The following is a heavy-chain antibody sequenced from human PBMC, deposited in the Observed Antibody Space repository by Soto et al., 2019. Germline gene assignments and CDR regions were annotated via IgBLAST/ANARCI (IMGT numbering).Heavy chain of an antibody. CDR1: GGSFSDYY. V-gene: IGHV4-34*01. CDR3: ARGVANQAAAAANWFDP. J-gene: IGHJ5*02. CDR2: ITHSGST. D-gene: IGHD6-13*01. Sequence: QVHLQQWGAGLLKPSETLSLTCAVYGGSFSDYYWTWIRQPPGKGLEWIGEITHSGSTNYNPSLKSRVTISVDTSKNQFSLKLSSVTAADTAVYYCARGVANQAAAAANWFDPWGQGTLVTVSS.